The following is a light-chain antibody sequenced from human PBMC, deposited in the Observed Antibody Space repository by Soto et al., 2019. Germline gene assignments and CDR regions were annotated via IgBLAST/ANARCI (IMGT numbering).Light chain of an antibody. CDR1: ISNIGTNY. CDR3: AAWDDTVRSYV. J-gene: IGLJ1*01. Sequence: QSVPTQPPSASGTPGQRVTISCSGGISNIGTNYVHWFQQLPGTAPKVLSNRDNQRPSGVPDRFSGSKSGTSASLAISGLQSEDEAQYYCAAWDDTVRSYVFGTGTKLTLL. CDR2: RDN. V-gene: IGLV1-47*01.